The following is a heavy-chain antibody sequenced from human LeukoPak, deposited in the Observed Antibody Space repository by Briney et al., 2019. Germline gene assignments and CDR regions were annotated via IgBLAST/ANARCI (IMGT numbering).Heavy chain of an antibody. V-gene: IGHV3-7*01. J-gene: IGHJ6*03. CDR1: GFTFSSYW. CDR3: ARGSLAAAGRTYYYYMDV. D-gene: IGHD6-13*01. CDR2: IKQDGSEK. Sequence: PGGSLRLSCAASGFTFSSYWMSWVRQAPGKGLEWVANIKQDGSEKYYVDSVKGRFTISRDNAKNSLYLQMNSLRAEDTAVYYCARGSLAAAGRTYYYYMDVWGKGTTVTVSS.